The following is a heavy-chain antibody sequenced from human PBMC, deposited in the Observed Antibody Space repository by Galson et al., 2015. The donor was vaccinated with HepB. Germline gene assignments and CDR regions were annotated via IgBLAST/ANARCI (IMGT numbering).Heavy chain of an antibody. CDR2: IYYSGST. CDR3: ARSVPTYYYGSGSYWAHGMDV. D-gene: IGHD3-10*01. CDR1: GGSISSYY. V-gene: IGHV4-59*01. J-gene: IGHJ6*02. Sequence: SETLSLTCTVSGGSISSYYWSWIRQPPGKGLEWIGYIYYSGSTNYNPSLKSRVTISVDTSKNQFSLKLSSVTAADTAVYYCARSVPTYYYGSGSYWAHGMDVWGQGTTVTVSS.